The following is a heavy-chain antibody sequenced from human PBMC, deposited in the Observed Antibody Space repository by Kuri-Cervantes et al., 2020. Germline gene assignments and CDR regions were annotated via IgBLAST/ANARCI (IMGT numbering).Heavy chain of an antibody. J-gene: IGHJ4*02. CDR2: INPNSGGT. V-gene: IGHV1-2*04. CDR3: AREGRPETYYFDY. D-gene: IGHD3-10*01. CDR1: GYTFTGYY. Sequence: ASVKVSCKASGYTFTGYYMHWVRQAPGQGLEWMGWINPNSGGTNYAQKFQGWVTMTRDTSISTAYMELSRLRSDDTAVYYCAREGRPETYYFDYWGQGALVTVSS.